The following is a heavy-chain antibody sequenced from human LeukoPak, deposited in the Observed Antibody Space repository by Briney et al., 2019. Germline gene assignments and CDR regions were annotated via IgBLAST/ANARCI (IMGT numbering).Heavy chain of an antibody. V-gene: IGHV1-58*02. D-gene: IGHD6-13*01. CDR3: ASPVAAAGSDAFDI. J-gene: IGHJ3*02. CDR1: GFTFTTSA. Sequence: TSVKVSCKASGFTFTTSAMQWVRQARGQRLEWIGWIVVGSGNTNYALKFQERVTITRDMSTSTAYMELSRLRSDDTAVYYCASPVAAAGSDAFDIWGQGTMVTVSS. CDR2: IVVGSGNT.